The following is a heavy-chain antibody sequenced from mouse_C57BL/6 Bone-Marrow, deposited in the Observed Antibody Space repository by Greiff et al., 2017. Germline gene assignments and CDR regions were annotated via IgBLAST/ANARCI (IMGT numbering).Heavy chain of an antibody. Sequence: VQLKESGAELVRPGASVKLSCTASGFNIKDDYMHWVKQRPEQGLEWIGWIDPENGDTEYASKFQGKATITADTSSNTAYLQLSSLTSEDTAAYYCTATTVVERGDWGQGTTLTVSS. J-gene: IGHJ2*01. CDR2: IDPENGDT. CDR1: GFNIKDDY. V-gene: IGHV14-4*01. CDR3: TATTVVERGD. D-gene: IGHD1-1*01.